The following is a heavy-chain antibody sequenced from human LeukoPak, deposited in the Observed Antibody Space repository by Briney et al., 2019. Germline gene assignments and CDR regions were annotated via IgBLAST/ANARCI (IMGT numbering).Heavy chain of an antibody. D-gene: IGHD3-22*01. CDR1: GFTFSSYG. Sequence: GGSLRLSCAASGFTFSSYGMHWVRQAPGKGLEWVAFIRYDGSNKYYADSVKGRFTISRDNSKNTLYLQMNSLRAEDTAVYYCAKDQYYDSSGYYYAPREWGYWGQGTLVTVSS. J-gene: IGHJ4*02. CDR3: AKDQYYDSSGYYYAPREWGY. CDR2: IRYDGSNK. V-gene: IGHV3-30*02.